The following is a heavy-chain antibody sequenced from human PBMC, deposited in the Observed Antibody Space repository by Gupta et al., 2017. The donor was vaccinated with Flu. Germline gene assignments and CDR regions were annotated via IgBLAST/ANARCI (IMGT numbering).Heavy chain of an antibody. Sequence: QVQLVESGGGVVQPGRSLRLSCAASGFSFSSYGMNWVRQGPGKGLEWVAVIWYDGSNKYYADSVKGRFTISRDNSKNTLYLQMNSLRGEDTAVYYCARDFLEGYYYDSSGSFDIWGQGTVVTVSS. CDR3: ARDFLEGYYYDSSGSFDI. J-gene: IGHJ3*02. CDR2: IWYDGSNK. V-gene: IGHV3-33*01. D-gene: IGHD3-22*01. CDR1: GFSFSSYG.